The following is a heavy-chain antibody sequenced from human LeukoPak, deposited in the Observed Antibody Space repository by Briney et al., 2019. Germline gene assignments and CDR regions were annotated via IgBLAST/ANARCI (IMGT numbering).Heavy chain of an antibody. CDR2: IYYSGST. Sequence: SETLSLTCTVSGGSISSGDYYWSWIRQPPGKGLEWIGYIYYSGSTYYNPSLKSRVTISVDTSKNQFSLKLSSVTAADTAVHYCASQMVYANLFDYWGQGTLVTVSS. V-gene: IGHV4-30-4*08. CDR3: ASQMVYANLFDY. J-gene: IGHJ4*02. CDR1: GGSISSGDYY. D-gene: IGHD2-8*01.